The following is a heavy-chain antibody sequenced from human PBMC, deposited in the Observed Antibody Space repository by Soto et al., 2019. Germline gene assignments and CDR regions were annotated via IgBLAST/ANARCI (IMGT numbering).Heavy chain of an antibody. V-gene: IGHV3-30-3*01. Sequence: GGSLRLSCTASGFTFSTYTMHWVRQAPGKGLEWVGLISYDGNKKYYADSVKGRFTLSRDNSKNMLSLQMNNLRAEDTAFYYCARDTFATSWFPLAYWGQGSLVTVSS. CDR1: GFTFSTYT. J-gene: IGHJ4*02. D-gene: IGHD6-13*01. CDR3: ARDTFATSWFPLAY. CDR2: ISYDGNKK.